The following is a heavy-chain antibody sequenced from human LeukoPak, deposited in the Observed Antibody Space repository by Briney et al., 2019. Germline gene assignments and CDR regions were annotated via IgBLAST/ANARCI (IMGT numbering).Heavy chain of an antibody. CDR3: ARGVPAAIGSDYYYYYMDV. CDR1: GYTFTSYG. V-gene: IGHV1-18*01. D-gene: IGHD2-2*01. J-gene: IGHJ6*03. Sequence: ASVKVSCKASGYTFTSYGISWVRQAPGQGLEWMGWISAYNGNTNYAQKLQGRVTMTTDTSTSKAYMELRSLRSDDTAVYYCARGVPAAIGSDYYYYYMDVWGKGTTVTVSS. CDR2: ISAYNGNT.